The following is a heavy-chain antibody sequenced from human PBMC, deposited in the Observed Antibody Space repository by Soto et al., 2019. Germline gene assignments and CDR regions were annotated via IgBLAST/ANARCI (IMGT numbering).Heavy chain of an antibody. V-gene: IGHV4-31*03. J-gene: IGHJ4*02. CDR3: ARVRRMRESSAWYGGALDY. CDR1: GGSISSGAYY. CDR2: VYYSGSA. D-gene: IGHD6-19*01. Sequence: QVQLQESGPGLVEPSQTLSLTCTVSGGSISSGAYYWSWIRQHPGKCLEWIGYVYYSGSAYYNPSLKSRVTISVDTSKNQFSLKLSSVTAADTAMYYCARVRRMRESSAWYGGALDYWGKGTLVTVSS.